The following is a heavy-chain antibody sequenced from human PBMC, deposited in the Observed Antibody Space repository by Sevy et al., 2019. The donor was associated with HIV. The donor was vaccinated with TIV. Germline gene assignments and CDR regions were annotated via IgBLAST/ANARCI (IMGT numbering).Heavy chain of an antibody. Sequence: GGSLRLSCAASGLIFSTYGMHWVRQAPGKGLEWVALISFDGSKKYYADSVKGRFTISRDNSKNTLYLEMSSLRAEDTAVYYCAKDPSLQLVLDYWGQGTLVTVSS. CDR3: AKDPSLQLVLDY. J-gene: IGHJ4*02. CDR2: ISFDGSKK. D-gene: IGHD6-6*01. CDR1: GLIFSTYG. V-gene: IGHV3-30*18.